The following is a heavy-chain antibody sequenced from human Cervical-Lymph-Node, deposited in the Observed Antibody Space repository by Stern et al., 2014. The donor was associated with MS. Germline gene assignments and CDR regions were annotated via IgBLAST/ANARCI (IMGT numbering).Heavy chain of an antibody. Sequence: QKQLEEPGGGVVQPGRTLRLSCAAYGFRFNGHTMHWVRQAAGKELERVTSKSYDGSKKQYAGSVKGRFTISRDTSKNTLYLQMNSLRVEDTALYYCAREDYRNYSPHIDYWGQGTLVTVSS. J-gene: IGHJ4*02. CDR3: AREDYRNYSPHIDY. V-gene: IGHV3-30-3*01. CDR2: KSYDGSKK. CDR1: GFRFNGHT. D-gene: IGHD4-11*01.